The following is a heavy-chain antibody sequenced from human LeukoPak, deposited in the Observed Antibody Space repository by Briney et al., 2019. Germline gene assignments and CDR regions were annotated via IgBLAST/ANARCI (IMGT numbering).Heavy chain of an antibody. Sequence: GGSLRLFCAASEFTFSSYAVSWVRQAPGKGPEWVWRIRGSGVSTYYAHSVQARFTISRDNSKSTLYLQMISLRVEDAAVYYCAKVIGVSSAYDAFDIWGQGGMVTVSS. V-gene: IGHV3-23*01. D-gene: IGHD6-6*01. J-gene: IGHJ3*02. CDR3: AKVIGVSSAYDAFDI. CDR1: EFTFSSYA. CDR2: IRGSGVST.